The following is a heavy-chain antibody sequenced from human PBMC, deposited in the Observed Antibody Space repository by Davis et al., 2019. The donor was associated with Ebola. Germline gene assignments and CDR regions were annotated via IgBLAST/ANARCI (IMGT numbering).Heavy chain of an antibody. V-gene: IGHV3-23*01. Sequence: GGSLRLSCAASGFTSSSYSMNWVRHAPGKGLEWVSAISGSGGSTYYAVSVKGRFTISRDNSKNTLYLQMNSLRAEDTAVYYCAKDDDWYYFDYWGQGTLVTVSS. CDR2: ISGSGGST. CDR3: AKDDDWYYFDY. D-gene: IGHD2-21*01. CDR1: GFTSSSYS. J-gene: IGHJ4*02.